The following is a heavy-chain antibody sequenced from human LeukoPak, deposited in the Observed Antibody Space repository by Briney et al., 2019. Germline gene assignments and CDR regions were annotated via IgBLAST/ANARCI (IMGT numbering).Heavy chain of an antibody. D-gene: IGHD6-13*01. CDR3: AKDTSSWYATFDY. J-gene: IGHJ4*02. CDR1: GFTFSSFA. Sequence: GGSLRLSCAASGFTFSSFAMSWVRQAPGKGLEWVSGLSGSGGSTYYADSVKGRFTISRDNSKNTVYLQMSRLRAEDTAVYYCAKDTSSWYATFDYWGQGTLVTVSS. CDR2: LSGSGGST. V-gene: IGHV3-23*01.